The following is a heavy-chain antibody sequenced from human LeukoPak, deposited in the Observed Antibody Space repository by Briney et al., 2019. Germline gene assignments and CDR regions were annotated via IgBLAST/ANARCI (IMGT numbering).Heavy chain of an antibody. CDR3: ARVQGGGFRTADY. D-gene: IGHD1-14*01. V-gene: IGHV3-30*04. Sequence: GRSLRLSCAASGFTFSNYIWTWVRQAPGKGLDGVAVVLEDGSYQYYADSVKGRFTISRDNSKNTLFLQMNSLRGEDTAMYYCARVQGGGFRTADYWGQGTLVTVSS. CDR2: VLEDGSYQ. CDR1: GFTFSNYI. J-gene: IGHJ4*02.